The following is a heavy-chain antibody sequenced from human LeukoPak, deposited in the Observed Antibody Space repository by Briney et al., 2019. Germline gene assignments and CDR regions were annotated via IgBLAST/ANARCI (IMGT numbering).Heavy chain of an antibody. V-gene: IGHV3-48*01. CDR3: ARSGYNILTGYCAY. D-gene: IGHD3-9*01. CDR2: ISSSSSTI. CDR1: GFTFSSYS. Sequence: PGGSLRLSCAASGFTFSSYSMNWVRQAPGKGLEWASYISSSSSTIYYADSVKGRFTISRDNAKNSLYLQMNSLRAEDTAVYYCARSGYNILTGYCAYWGQGTLVTVSS. J-gene: IGHJ4*02.